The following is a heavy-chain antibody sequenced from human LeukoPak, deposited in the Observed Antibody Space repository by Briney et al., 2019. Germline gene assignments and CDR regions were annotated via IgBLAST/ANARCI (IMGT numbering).Heavy chain of an antibody. CDR3: ARDIRLDGYNGAFVDY. D-gene: IGHD5-24*01. CDR1: GFTFSSYA. CDR2: IYSGGST. Sequence: SGGSLRLSCAASGFTFSSYAMSWVRQAPGKGLEWVSVIYSGGSTYYADSVKGRFTISRDNSKNTLYLQMNSLRAEDTAVYYCARDIRLDGYNGAFVDYWGQGTLVTVSS. J-gene: IGHJ4*02. V-gene: IGHV3-66*01.